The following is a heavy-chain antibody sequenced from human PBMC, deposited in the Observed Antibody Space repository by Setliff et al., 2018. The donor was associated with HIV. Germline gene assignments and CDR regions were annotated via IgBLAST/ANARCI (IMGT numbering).Heavy chain of an antibody. J-gene: IGHJ3*01. Sequence: GESLKISCPGSGYIFTGYWVGWVRQMAGKGLEWMGMVHPVDSDVRYSPSFEGQVTISADKSTSTAYLQWTGLKASDTAMYYCARIGDTSGYYFYIFDLWGQGTMVTVSS. CDR3: ARIGDTSGYYFYIFDL. D-gene: IGHD3-22*01. V-gene: IGHV5-51*03. CDR2: VHPVDSDV. CDR1: GYIFTGYW.